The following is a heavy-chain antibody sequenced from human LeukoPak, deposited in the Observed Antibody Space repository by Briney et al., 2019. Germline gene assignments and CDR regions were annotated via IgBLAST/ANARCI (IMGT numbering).Heavy chain of an antibody. CDR2: IYHSGST. Sequence: SETLSLTCAVSGGSISSGGYSWSWIRQPSGKGLEWIGYIYHSGSTYYNPSLKSRVTISVDTSKNQFSLKLSAVTAADTAVYYCARHEFDSGSLPYFDYWGQGILVTVSS. D-gene: IGHD3-10*01. CDR1: GGSISSGGYS. V-gene: IGHV4-30-2*01. J-gene: IGHJ4*02. CDR3: ARHEFDSGSLPYFDY.